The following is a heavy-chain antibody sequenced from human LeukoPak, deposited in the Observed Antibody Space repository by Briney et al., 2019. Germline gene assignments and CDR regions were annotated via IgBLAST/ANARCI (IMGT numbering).Heavy chain of an antibody. Sequence: SETLSLTCTVSGGSISSYYWSWIRQPPGKGLEWIGYIYYSGSTNYNPSLKSRVTISVDTSKNQSSLKLSSVTAADTAVYYCARDPGGYGDYVGYFDYWGQGTLVTVSS. CDR2: IYYSGST. CDR3: ARDPGGYGDYVGYFDY. V-gene: IGHV4-59*01. CDR1: GGSISSYY. D-gene: IGHD4-17*01. J-gene: IGHJ4*02.